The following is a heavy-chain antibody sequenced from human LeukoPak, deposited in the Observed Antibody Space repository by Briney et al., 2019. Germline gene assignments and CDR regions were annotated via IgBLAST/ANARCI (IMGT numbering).Heavy chain of an antibody. D-gene: IGHD5-12*01. CDR3: AKHLGYTTTHFDH. V-gene: IGHV3-23*01. Sequence: GGSLRLSCAASGITFSSHAMSWVRQAPGKGLEWVSGISDSGVSTYYADSVKGRFTISRDNSKNTLYLQMNSLRGEDTAVYYCAKHLGYTTTHFDHWGQGTLVTVSS. J-gene: IGHJ4*02. CDR1: GITFSSHA. CDR2: ISDSGVST.